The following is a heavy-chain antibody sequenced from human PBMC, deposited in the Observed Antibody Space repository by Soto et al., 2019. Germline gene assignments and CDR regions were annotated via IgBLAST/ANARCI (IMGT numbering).Heavy chain of an antibody. CDR1: GGSINNHY. CDR3: ARANGYSEY. J-gene: IGHJ4*02. D-gene: IGHD5-12*01. CDR2: IYYTGST. Sequence: PSETLSLTCTVSGGSINNHYWSWIRQPPGKGLEWIGYIYYTGSTNYNPSLKSRVTMSVDTSKNRVSPNLTSLTAADTAIYYCARANGYSEYGGQGTLVTVPS. V-gene: IGHV4-59*11.